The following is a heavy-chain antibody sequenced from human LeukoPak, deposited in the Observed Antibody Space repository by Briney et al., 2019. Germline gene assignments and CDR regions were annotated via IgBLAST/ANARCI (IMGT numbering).Heavy chain of an antibody. CDR1: GGPISRSSSY. V-gene: IGHV4-39*01. Sequence: SETLSLTCAVSGGPISRSSSYWGWIRQPPGKGLQWIGSIYYSGSTYYSLSLKSRVTISVDTSKNQFSLRLSSVTASDTAVYYCARMITWYFDLWGRGTLVTVSS. CDR2: IYYSGST. CDR3: ARMITWYFDL. J-gene: IGHJ2*01. D-gene: IGHD3-16*01.